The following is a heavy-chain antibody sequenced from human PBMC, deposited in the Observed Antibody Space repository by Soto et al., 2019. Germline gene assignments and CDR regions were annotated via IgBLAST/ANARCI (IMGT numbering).Heavy chain of an antibody. J-gene: IGHJ6*03. Sequence: ASVKVSCKASGYTFTSYGISWVRQAPGQGLEWMGWISAYNGNTNYAQKLQGRVTMTTDTSTSTAYMELRSLRSDDTAVYYCARVAQILKSPKEFGVVLVAGYYYYMDVWGKGTKVTVSS. CDR1: GYTFTSYG. CDR3: ARVAQILKSPKEFGVVLVAGYYYYMDV. D-gene: IGHD2-8*02. V-gene: IGHV1-18*01. CDR2: ISAYNGNT.